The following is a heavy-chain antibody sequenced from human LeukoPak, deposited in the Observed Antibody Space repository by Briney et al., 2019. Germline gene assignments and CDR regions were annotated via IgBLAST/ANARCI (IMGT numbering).Heavy chain of an antibody. D-gene: IGHD6-13*01. V-gene: IGHV3-66*01. CDR3: ARSSSSWYGGVPVGYFQH. Sequence: TGGSLRLSCAASGFTVSSNYMSWVRQAPGKGLEWVSVIYSGGSTYYADSVKGRFTISRDNSKNTLYLQMNSLRAEDTAVYYCARSSSSWYGGVPVGYFQHWGQGTLVTVSS. CDR1: GFTVSSNY. CDR2: IYSGGST. J-gene: IGHJ1*01.